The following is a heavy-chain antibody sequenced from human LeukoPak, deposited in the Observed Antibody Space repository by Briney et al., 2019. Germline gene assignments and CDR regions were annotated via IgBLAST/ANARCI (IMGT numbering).Heavy chain of an antibody. CDR1: GFTFSGYA. Sequence: GGSLRLSCAASGFTFSGYAMTWVRQAPGKGLEWVSTVSAGGGSTYYADSVKGRFTISRDNPKNTLHLQMNSLRAEDTAVYYCAKRLYGSGGYYQFVYWGQGTLVTVSS. D-gene: IGHD3-10*01. V-gene: IGHV3-23*01. CDR3: AKRLYGSGGYYQFVY. J-gene: IGHJ4*02. CDR2: VSAGGGST.